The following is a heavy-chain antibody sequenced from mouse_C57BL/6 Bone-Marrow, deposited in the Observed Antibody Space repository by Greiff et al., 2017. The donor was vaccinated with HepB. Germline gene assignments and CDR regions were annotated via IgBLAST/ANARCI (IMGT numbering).Heavy chain of an antibody. CDR3: ARHEDGYYSRYFDV. CDR1: GFTFSSYG. V-gene: IGHV5-6*01. D-gene: IGHD2-3*01. Sequence: EVQRVESGGDLVKPGGSLKLSCAASGFTFSSYGMSWVRQTPDKRLEWVATISSGGSYTYYPDSVKGRFTISRDNAKNTLYLQMSSLKSEDTAMYYCARHEDGYYSRYFDVWGTGTTVTVSS. J-gene: IGHJ1*03. CDR2: ISSGGSYT.